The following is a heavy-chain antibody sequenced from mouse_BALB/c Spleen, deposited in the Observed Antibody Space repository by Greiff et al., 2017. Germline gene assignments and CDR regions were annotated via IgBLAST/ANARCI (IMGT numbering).Heavy chain of an antibody. V-gene: IGHV1-63*02. CDR1: GYTFTNYW. J-gene: IGHJ1*01. CDR2: IYPGGGYT. CDR3: AKRGEGYFDV. Sequence: VQLQQSGAELVRPGTSVKISCKASGYTFTNYWLGWVKQRPGHGLEWIGDIYPGGGYTNYNEKFKGKATLTADTSSSTAYMQLSSLTSEDSAVYSCAKRGEGYFDVWGAGTTVTVSS.